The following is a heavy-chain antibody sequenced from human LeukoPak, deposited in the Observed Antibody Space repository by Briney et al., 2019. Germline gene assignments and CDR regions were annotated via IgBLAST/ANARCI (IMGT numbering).Heavy chain of an antibody. V-gene: IGHV4-61*02. J-gene: IGHJ3*02. CDR1: GDSISSGDYY. CDR3: ASDLRMRAPGGIVYAFDI. D-gene: IGHD6-13*01. Sequence: PSETLSLTCTVSGDSISSGDYYWSWIRQPAGKGLEWIGRISSSGSTNYNPSLKSRVTISVDTSKNRISLKMTSVTAADTAMYYCASDLRMRAPGGIVYAFDIWGQGTIVTVS. CDR2: ISSSGST.